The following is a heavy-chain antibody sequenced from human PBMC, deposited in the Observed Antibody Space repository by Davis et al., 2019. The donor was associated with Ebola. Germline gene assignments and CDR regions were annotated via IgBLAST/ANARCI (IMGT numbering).Heavy chain of an antibody. J-gene: IGHJ6*02. D-gene: IGHD3-22*01. Sequence: GESLKISCKDSGNSFTSHWIGWVRQMPGKGLEWMGRIDPSDSYTNYSPSFQGHVTISADKSISTAYLQWSSLKASDTAMYYCARQGYYDSSGYSSYYYYGMDVWGQGTTVTVSS. CDR1: GNSFTSHW. CDR3: ARQGYYDSSGYSSYYYYGMDV. CDR2: IDPSDSYT. V-gene: IGHV5-10-1*01.